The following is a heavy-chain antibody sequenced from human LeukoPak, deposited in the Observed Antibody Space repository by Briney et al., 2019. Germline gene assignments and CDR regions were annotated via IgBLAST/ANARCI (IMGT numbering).Heavy chain of an antibody. CDR1: GGSISSNNW. D-gene: IGHD1-26*01. J-gene: IGHJ4*02. CDR3: ARKSGSYSFDY. V-gene: IGHV4-4*02. CDR2: IYHSGNS. Sequence: SGTLSLTCAVSGGSISSNNWWSWVRQPPGKGLEWIGEIYHSGNSNYNPSLKSRVTISVDTSKNQFSLKLSSVTAADTAVYYCARKSGSYSFDYWGQGTLVTVSS.